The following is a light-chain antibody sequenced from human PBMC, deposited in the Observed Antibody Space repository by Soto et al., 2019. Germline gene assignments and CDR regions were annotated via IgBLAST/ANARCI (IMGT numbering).Light chain of an antibody. V-gene: IGKV3-20*01. CDR3: QQHVYSPLT. Sequence: EIVLTQSPGTLSLSPGERATLSCRASQSVSSTYLAWYQQKPGQAPRLLIYGASSRATGIPDRFSGSGSGTDFTLTISRLEPEDFAVYYCQQHVYSPLTFGQGTRLEIK. CDR1: QSVSSTY. J-gene: IGKJ5*01. CDR2: GAS.